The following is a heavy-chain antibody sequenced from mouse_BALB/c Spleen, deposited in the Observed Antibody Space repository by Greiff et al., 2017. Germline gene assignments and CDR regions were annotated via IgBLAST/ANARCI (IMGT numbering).Heavy chain of an antibody. CDR2: ISSGSSTI. J-gene: IGHJ2*01. V-gene: IGHV5-17*02. Sequence: EVQRVESGGGLVQPGGSRKLSCAASGFTFSSFGMHWVRQAPEKGLEWVAYISSGSSTIYYADTVKGRFTISRDNPKNTLFLQMTSLRSEDTAMYYCARRRGNYYFDYWGQGTTLTVSS. CDR1: GFTFSSFG. D-gene: IGHD2-1*01. CDR3: ARRRGNYYFDY.